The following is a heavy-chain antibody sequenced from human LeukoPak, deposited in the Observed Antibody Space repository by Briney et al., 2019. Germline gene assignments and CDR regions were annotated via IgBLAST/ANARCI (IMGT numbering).Heavy chain of an antibody. J-gene: IGHJ4*02. CDR3: VRDKDWYFDY. CDR2: ISDSGCST. V-gene: IGHV3-23*01. D-gene: IGHD3/OR15-3a*01. Sequence: GGSERLSCAASGFTFSSYAMTWVRQAPGKGLEWVSLISDSGCSTYYADSVKGRFTISRDNSKNTLYLQMNSLSGEDTAVYYCVRDKDWYFDYWGQGTLVAVSS. CDR1: GFTFSSYA.